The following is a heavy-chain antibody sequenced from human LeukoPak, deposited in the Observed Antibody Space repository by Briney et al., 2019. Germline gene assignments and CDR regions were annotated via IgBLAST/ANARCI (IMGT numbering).Heavy chain of an antibody. V-gene: IGHV4-34*01. D-gene: IGHD4-23*01. J-gene: IGHJ1*01. Sequence: SETLSLTCAVYGASLSGYYWTWIRQPPGKGLEWIGEITHIGSTNYNPSLKSRVTISLDTSKNQFSLKLSSVTAADTAVYYCARAYGGNSQYFQHWGQGTLVTVSS. CDR1: GASLSGYY. CDR3: ARAYGGNSQYFQH. CDR2: ITHIGST.